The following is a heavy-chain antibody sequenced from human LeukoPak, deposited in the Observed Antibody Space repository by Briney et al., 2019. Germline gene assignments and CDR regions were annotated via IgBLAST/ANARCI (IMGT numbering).Heavy chain of an antibody. D-gene: IGHD1-26*01. V-gene: IGHV4-39*01. CDR1: GGSISSGDYY. J-gene: IGHJ4*02. CDR3: ARHKGGSSEFDY. Sequence: SETLSLTCTVSGGSISSGDYYWSWIRQPPGKGLEWIGCIYYSGSTYYNPSLKSRVTISVDTSKNHFSLKLSSVTAADTAVYYCARHKGGSSEFDYWGQGTLVTVSS. CDR2: IYYSGST.